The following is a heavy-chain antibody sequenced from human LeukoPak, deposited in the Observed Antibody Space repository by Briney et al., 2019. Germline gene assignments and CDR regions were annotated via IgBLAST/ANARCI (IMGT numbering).Heavy chain of an antibody. CDR2: INPNSGGT. CDR1: GYTFTGYY. J-gene: IGHJ3*02. V-gene: IGHV1-2*02. D-gene: IGHD3-22*01. Sequence: GASVKVSCKASGYTFTGYYMHWVRQAPGQGLEWMGWINPNSGGTNYAQKFQGRVTMTRDTSISTAYMELSRLRSDDTALYYCAREESDYYDRTAPLDIWGQGTMVTVSS. CDR3: AREESDYYDRTAPLDI.